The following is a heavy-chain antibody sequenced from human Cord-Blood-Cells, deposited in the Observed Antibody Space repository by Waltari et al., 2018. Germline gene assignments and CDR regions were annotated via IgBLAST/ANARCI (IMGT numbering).Heavy chain of an antibody. D-gene: IGHD3-10*01. Sequence: QITLKESGPTLVKPTQTLTLTCTFSGFSLSTSGVGVGWIRQPPGKALEWLALIYWNDDKRYSPSLKSRLTSTKDTSKNQVVLTMTNMDPVDTATYYCAHRRSYYGSGSYYNSYYYFDYWGQGTLVTVSS. CDR2: IYWNDDK. J-gene: IGHJ4*02. CDR3: AHRRSYYGSGSYYNSYYYFDY. CDR1: GFSLSTSGVG. V-gene: IGHV2-5*01.